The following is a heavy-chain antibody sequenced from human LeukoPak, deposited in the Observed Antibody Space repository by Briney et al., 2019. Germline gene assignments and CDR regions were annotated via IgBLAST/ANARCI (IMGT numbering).Heavy chain of an antibody. J-gene: IGHJ3*02. CDR3: ARRRITTGDAFDI. V-gene: IGHV5-51*01. D-gene: IGHD4-17*01. CDR2: IYPGDSDT. Sequence: GESLKISCKGSGYSFTSYWIGWVRQMPGKGLEWMGIIYPGDSDTRYSPSFQGQVTISADKSISTAYLQWSSLKGSDTAMYHCARRRITTGDAFDIWGQGTMVTVSS. CDR1: GYSFTSYW.